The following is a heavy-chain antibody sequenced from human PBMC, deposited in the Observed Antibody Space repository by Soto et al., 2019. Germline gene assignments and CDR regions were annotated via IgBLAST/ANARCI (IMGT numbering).Heavy chain of an antibody. CDR2: INVDGVTT. CDR1: GFTFTNYL. J-gene: IGHJ4*02. V-gene: IGHV3-74*03. D-gene: IGHD2-21*01. CDR3: AKDLLWGQSDS. Sequence: EVQLVESGGGLVQPGGSLRLSCEASGFTFTNYLMHWFRQDPEKGLLWVATINVDGVTTQYPYYVQGRFTVSRDNAKNTLSLPLNSLRLDATSVYYCAKDLLWGQSDSWGQGTLVTVSS.